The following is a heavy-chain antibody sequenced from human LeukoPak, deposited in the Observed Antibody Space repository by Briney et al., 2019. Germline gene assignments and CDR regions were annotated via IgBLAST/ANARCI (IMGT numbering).Heavy chain of an antibody. J-gene: IGHJ3*02. Sequence: ASVTVSCKASGYTFTRYGISWVRQAPGQGLEWMGWISAYNGNRNYVQKLQGRVTMTTDTSTNTAYLELRSLRSDDTAVYYCARDRYYKILTCFRRSDGFDIWGQGTMVTVSS. V-gene: IGHV1-18*01. CDR2: ISAYNGNR. CDR3: ARDRYYKILTCFRRSDGFDI. CDR1: GYTFTRYG. D-gene: IGHD3-9*01.